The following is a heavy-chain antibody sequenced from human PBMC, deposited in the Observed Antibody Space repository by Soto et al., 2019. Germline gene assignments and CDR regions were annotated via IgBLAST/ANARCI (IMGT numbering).Heavy chain of an antibody. D-gene: IGHD4-17*01. CDR3: ARDLGSTTVEPDY. J-gene: IGHJ4*02. CDR1: GFTFSSYG. Sequence: QVQLAESGGGVVQPGRSLRLSCAASGFTFSSYGMRWIRQAPGKGLEWVAVIWYDGSNKYYADSVKGRFTISRDNSKNTLYLQMNSLRAEDTAVYYCARDLGSTTVEPDYWGQGTLVTVSS. CDR2: IWYDGSNK. V-gene: IGHV3-33*01.